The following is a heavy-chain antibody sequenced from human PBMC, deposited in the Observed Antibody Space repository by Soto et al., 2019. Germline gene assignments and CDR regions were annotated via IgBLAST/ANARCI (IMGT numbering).Heavy chain of an antibody. CDR2: IYYSGST. V-gene: IGHV4-59*05. CDR3: ARMGARSGVFDY. D-gene: IGHD6-19*01. J-gene: IGHJ4*02. Sequence: QVQLVESGGGLVKPGGSLRLSCAASGFTFSDYYMSWIRQAPGKGLEWIGSIYYSGSTYYNPSLKSRVTISVDTSKNQFSLKLSSVTAADTAVYYCARMGARSGVFDYWGQGTLVTVSS. CDR1: GFTFSDYY.